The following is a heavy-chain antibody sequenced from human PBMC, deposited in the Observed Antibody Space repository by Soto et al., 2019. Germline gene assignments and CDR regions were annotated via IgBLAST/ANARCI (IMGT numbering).Heavy chain of an antibody. V-gene: IGHV3-30*18. Sequence: VQLVESGGGVVQPGRSLRLSCAASGFTFSDYAMHWVRQAPGKGLEWVAVVSHDGRNTHYADSVKGRFTISRDSSTNTVSLEMPSLRAEDTAVYYCAKGGRQWLVTSDFNYWGQGALVTVSS. CDR3: AKGGRQWLVTSDFNY. CDR1: GFTFSDYA. CDR2: VSHDGRNT. D-gene: IGHD6-19*01. J-gene: IGHJ4*02.